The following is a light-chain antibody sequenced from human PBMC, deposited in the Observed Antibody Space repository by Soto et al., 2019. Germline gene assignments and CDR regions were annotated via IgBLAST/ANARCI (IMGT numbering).Light chain of an antibody. Sequence: DIQMTQSPSTLSASVGDRVTITCRASQSISSSLAWYQQKPGKAPKFLIYDASSLESGVPSRFSGSGSGTEFTLTISRLEPEDFAVYYCQQYGSSQFTFGPGTKLNIK. CDR3: QQYGSSQFT. V-gene: IGKV1-5*01. CDR2: DAS. CDR1: QSISSS. J-gene: IGKJ3*01.